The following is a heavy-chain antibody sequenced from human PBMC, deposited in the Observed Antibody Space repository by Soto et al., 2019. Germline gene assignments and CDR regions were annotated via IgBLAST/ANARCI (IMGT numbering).Heavy chain of an antibody. CDR3: ARRHFADFWSGYPNDAFDI. V-gene: IGHV4-59*08. J-gene: IGHJ3*02. CDR1: GGSISSYY. CDR2: IYYSGST. D-gene: IGHD3-3*01. Sequence: QVQLQESGPGLVKPSETLSLTCTVSGGSISSYYWSWIRQPPGKGLEGIGYIYYSGSTNYNPSLKSRVTISVDTSKNQFSLKLSSVTAADTAVYYCARRHFADFWSGYPNDAFDIWGQGTMVTVSS.